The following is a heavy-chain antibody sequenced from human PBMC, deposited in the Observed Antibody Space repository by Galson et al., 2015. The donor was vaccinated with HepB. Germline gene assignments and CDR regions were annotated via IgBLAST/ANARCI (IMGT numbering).Heavy chain of an antibody. CDR1: GYTFTGYY. Sequence: SVKVSCKASGYTFTGYYMHWVRQAPGQGLEWMGWINPNSGGTNYAQKFQGWVTMTRDTSISTAYMELSRLRSDGTAVYYCASASGVVAATPHNYYYYYGMDVWGQGTTVTVSS. D-gene: IGHD2-15*01. V-gene: IGHV1-2*04. J-gene: IGHJ6*02. CDR3: ASASGVVAATPHNYYYYYGMDV. CDR2: INPNSGGT.